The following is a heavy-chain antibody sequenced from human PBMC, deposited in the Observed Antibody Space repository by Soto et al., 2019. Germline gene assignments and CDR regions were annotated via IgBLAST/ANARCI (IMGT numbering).Heavy chain of an antibody. J-gene: IGHJ4*02. CDR1: GFTFSSYA. Sequence: GGSLRLSCAASGFTFSSYAMSWVRQAPGKGLEWVAAISGSGGSTYYADSVKGRFTISRDNSKNTLYLQMNSLRAEDTAVYYGAKADELELHLPLDYWGQGTLVTVSS. CDR3: AKADELELHLPLDY. CDR2: ISGSGGST. D-gene: IGHD1-7*01. V-gene: IGHV3-23*01.